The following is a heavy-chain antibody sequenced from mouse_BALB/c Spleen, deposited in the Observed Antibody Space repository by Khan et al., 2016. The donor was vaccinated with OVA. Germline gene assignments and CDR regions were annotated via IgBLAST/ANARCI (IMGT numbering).Heavy chain of an antibody. D-gene: IGHD1-1*01. Sequence: VQLQQSGAELVKAGASVKMSCKASGYTFTSYWMHWVKQRLGQGLEWFAETNPTNGRTYYNEKFKSKATLTVDNSSSTAYMLLSGPTFEDSAVYYCARIKKIVATDFDYWGQGTTLTVSS. CDR3: ARIKKIVATDFDY. V-gene: IGHV1S81*02. CDR1: GYTFTSYW. J-gene: IGHJ2*01. CDR2: TNPTNGRT.